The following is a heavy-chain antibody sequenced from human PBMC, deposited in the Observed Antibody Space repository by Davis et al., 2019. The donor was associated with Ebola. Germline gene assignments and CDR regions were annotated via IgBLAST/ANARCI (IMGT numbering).Heavy chain of an antibody. Sequence: ASVKVSCKASGYTFTGYYMHWVRQAPGQGLEWMGWINPNSGGTNYAQKFQGWVTMTRDTSISTAYMELSRLRSDDTAVYYCARDLYTGYYYYGMDVWDQGTTVTVSS. CDR2: INPNSGGT. D-gene: IGHD2-2*02. CDR1: GYTFTGYY. CDR3: ARDLYTGYYYYGMDV. J-gene: IGHJ6*02. V-gene: IGHV1-2*04.